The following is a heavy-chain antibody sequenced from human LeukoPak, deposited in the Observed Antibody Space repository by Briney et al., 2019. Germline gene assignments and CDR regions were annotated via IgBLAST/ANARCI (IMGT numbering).Heavy chain of an antibody. V-gene: IGHV3-66*01. CDR1: GFTFKTYT. CDR3: AKERNLEIAVAGTIFDY. J-gene: IGHJ4*02. D-gene: IGHD6-19*01. CDR2: IYSGGDT. Sequence: GGSLRLSCAASGFTFKTYTMHWVRQAPGMGLEWVSVIYSGGDTYYADSVKGRFTISRDNSKNMIYLEMSSLKAEDTAVYYCAKERNLEIAVAGTIFDYWGQGTLVTVSS.